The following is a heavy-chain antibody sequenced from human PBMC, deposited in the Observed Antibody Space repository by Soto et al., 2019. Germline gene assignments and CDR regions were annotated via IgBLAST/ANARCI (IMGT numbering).Heavy chain of an antibody. J-gene: IGHJ4*02. V-gene: IGHV4-59*02. CDR2: IYYAGST. CDR1: GGSVSSYY. D-gene: IGHD6-6*01. CDR3: AAPPRY. Sequence: SETLSLTCTVSGGSVSSYYWSWIRQPPGKGLEWIGYIYYAGSTKYNPSLKSRFTISVDTSKNQFSLKLTSVTAADTAVYYCAAPPRYWGQGTLVTVSS.